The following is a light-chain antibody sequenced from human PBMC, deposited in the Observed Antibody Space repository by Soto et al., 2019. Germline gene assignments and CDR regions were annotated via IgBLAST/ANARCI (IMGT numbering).Light chain of an antibody. J-gene: IGLJ2*01. V-gene: IGLV3-21*04. CDR3: QVWDRGSAHVV. CDR2: SDT. CDR1: NIGSKG. Sequence: SYELTQPPSVSVAPGKTASISCGGNNIGSKGVHWYQQKPGQAPVLVIYSDTDLPPVIPERFSGANSANLATLPISRVAAGDEAVYYCQVWDRGSAHVVFGGGTKVTVL.